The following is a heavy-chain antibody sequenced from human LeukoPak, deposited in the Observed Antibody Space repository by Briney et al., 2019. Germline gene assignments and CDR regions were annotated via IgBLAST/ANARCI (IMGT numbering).Heavy chain of an antibody. D-gene: IGHD3-10*01. J-gene: IGHJ3*01. CDR2: ISGSGGST. Sequence: QPGGSLRLSYAPSGYIFSSYAMSWVRQAPGKGLEWVSAISGSGGSTYYADSVKGRFTISRDNSKNTLYVQMNSLRAEDTAVYYCAKDQIRGEASEVWGERTMVTVSS. CDR1: GYIFSSYA. CDR3: AKDQIRGEASEV. V-gene: IGHV3-23*01.